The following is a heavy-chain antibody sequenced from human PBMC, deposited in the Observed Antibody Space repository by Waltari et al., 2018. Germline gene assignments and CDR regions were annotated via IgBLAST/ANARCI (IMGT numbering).Heavy chain of an antibody. V-gene: IGHV4-34*01. J-gene: IGHJ3*02. Sequence: QVQLQQWGAGLLKPSETLSLTCAVYGGSFSGYYWSWIRQPPGKGLPWIGEINYSGNTNYNPSLKSRVTMSVDTSKNQFSLRLASVTAADTAVYYCARVPIRYFDSSGYYYAGGSSSALDIWGQGTMVTVSS. CDR3: ARVPIRYFDSSGYYYAGGSSSALDI. CDR2: INYSGNT. D-gene: IGHD3-22*01. CDR1: GGSFSGYY.